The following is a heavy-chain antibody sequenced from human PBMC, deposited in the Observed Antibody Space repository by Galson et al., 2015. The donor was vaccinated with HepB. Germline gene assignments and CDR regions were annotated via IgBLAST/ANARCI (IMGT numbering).Heavy chain of an antibody. CDR2: IYYSGST. D-gene: IGHD4-17*01. V-gene: IGHV4-39*01. CDR1: GGSISSSSYY. J-gene: IGHJ2*01. CDR3: GTVTTPPDWYFDL. Sequence: ETLSLTCTVSGGSISSSSYYWGWIRQPPGKGLEWIGSIYYSGSTYFNPSLKSRVTISVDTSKNQFSLKLSSVTAADTAVYYCGTVTTPPDWYFDLWGRGTLVTVSS.